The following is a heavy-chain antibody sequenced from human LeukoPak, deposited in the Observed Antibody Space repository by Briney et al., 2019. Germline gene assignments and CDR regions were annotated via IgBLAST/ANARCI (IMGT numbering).Heavy chain of an antibody. D-gene: IGHD5-12*01. CDR3: ARAQGGYDFAAFDI. CDR1: GYTFNTYA. V-gene: IGHV1-3*01. Sequence: ASVKVPCKASGYTFNTYAIHWVRQAPGQRPEWMGWINAGNGNTKSSQKFQGRVTLTRDKSASTAYMELSSLTSEDTAVYYCARAQGGYDFAAFDIWGQGTVVIVSS. J-gene: IGHJ3*02. CDR2: INAGNGNT.